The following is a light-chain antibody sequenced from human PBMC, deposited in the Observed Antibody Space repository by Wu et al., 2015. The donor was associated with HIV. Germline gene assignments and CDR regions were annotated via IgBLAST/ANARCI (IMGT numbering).Light chain of an antibody. CDR1: QSVRSSH. CDR2: AAS. Sequence: EIVLTQSPGTLSLSPGEGATLSCRASQSVRSSHLAWYQQKPGQAPRLIIYAASTRATGIPDRFSGSGSGTDFTLTISRLEPEDFGVYYCQHRSDWPTFGQGTKVEIQ. J-gene: IGKJ1*01. CDR3: QHRSDWPT. V-gene: IGKV3D-20*02.